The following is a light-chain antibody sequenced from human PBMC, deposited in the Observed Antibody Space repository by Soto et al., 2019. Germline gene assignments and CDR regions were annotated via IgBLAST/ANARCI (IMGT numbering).Light chain of an antibody. J-gene: IGKJ2*01. CDR2: AAF. CDR1: QSVSSN. CDR3: QQYNDWPPYT. V-gene: IGKV3-15*01. Sequence: EIVMTQSPATLSVSPGERATLSCRASQSVSSNLAWYQQKPGQAPRLLIYAAFTRATGVPARFSGSGSGTEFTLTISSLQSEDFAVYYCQQYNDWPPYTFGQGTKLEIK.